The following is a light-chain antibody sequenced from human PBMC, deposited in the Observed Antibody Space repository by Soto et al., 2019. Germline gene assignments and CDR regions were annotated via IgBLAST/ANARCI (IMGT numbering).Light chain of an antibody. Sequence: EIVLTQSPGTLSLSPGEGPTLSCRASQSVDSSYLAWYQQKPGQAPXLXXYGASTRAAGIPDRFSGSGSGTEFTLTISSLQSEDFAVYYGQQYNNWFSITFGQGTRLEIK. CDR3: QQYNNWFSIT. CDR2: GAS. V-gene: IGKV3D-15*01. CDR1: QSVDSSY. J-gene: IGKJ5*01.